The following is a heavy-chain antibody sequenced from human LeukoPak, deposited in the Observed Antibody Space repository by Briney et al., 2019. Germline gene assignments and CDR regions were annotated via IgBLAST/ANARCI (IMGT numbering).Heavy chain of an antibody. Sequence: PGGSLRLSCAASGFTFSSYEMNWVRQAPGKGLEWVSYISSSGSTIYYADSVKGRFTISRDNAKNSLYLQMNSLRAEDTAVYYCARVGYGDYYIDYWGQGTLVTVSS. V-gene: IGHV3-48*03. J-gene: IGHJ4*02. CDR1: GFTFSSYE. CDR2: ISSSGSTI. CDR3: ARVGYGDYYIDY. D-gene: IGHD4-17*01.